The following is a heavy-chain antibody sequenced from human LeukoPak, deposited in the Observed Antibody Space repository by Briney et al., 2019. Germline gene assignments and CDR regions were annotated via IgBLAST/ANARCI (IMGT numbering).Heavy chain of an antibody. J-gene: IGHJ3*02. V-gene: IGHV4-39*07. D-gene: IGHD6-6*01. CDR2: IYYSGST. CDR1: GGSISSSSYY. CDR3: ASSVEYSSSPGAFDI. Sequence: SETLSLTCTVSGGSISSSSYYWGWIRQPPGKGLEWIGSIYYSGSTYYNPSLKSRVTISVDTSKNQFSLKLSSVTAADTAVYYCASSVEYSSSPGAFDIWGQGTMVTVSS.